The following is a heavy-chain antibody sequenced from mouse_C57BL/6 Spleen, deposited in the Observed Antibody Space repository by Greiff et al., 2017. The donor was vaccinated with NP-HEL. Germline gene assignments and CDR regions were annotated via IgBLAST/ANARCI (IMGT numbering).Heavy chain of an antibody. CDR3: ARSTPYHYYFDC. CDR2: INPGSGGT. V-gene: IGHV1-54*01. J-gene: IGHJ2*01. Sequence: QVQLQQSGAELVRPGTSVKVSCKASGYAFTNYLIEWVKQRPGQGLEWIGVINPGSGGTNYNEKFKGKATLTADKSSSTAYMQLSSLTSEDSAVYFCARSTPYHYYFDCWGQGTTLTVSS. CDR1: GYAFTNYL.